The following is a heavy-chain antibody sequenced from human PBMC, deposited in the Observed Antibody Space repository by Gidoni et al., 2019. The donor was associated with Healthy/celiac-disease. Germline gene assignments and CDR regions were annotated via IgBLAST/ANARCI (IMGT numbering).Heavy chain of an antibody. J-gene: IGHJ4*02. CDR3: ARDYLDTAMVSAGY. CDR1: GDTFTGYY. CDR2: INPTSGGT. V-gene: IGHV1-2*06. D-gene: IGHD5-18*01. Sequence: QVQLVQSGAEVKKPGASVKVSCKASGDTFTGYYMHWVRQAPGQGLEWMGRINPTSGGTNYAQQFQGMVTMTRDTSISTAYMELSRLTSDDTAVYYCARDYLDTAMVSAGYWGQGTLVTVSS.